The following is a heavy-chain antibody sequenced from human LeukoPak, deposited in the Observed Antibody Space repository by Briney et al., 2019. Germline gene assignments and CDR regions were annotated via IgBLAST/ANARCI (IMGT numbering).Heavy chain of an antibody. D-gene: IGHD6-6*01. CDR3: ARGYSRSSGYNWFDP. CDR2: FHTSGST. J-gene: IGHJ5*02. CDR1: GGSISSYY. V-gene: IGHV4-4*07. Sequence: SETLSLTCTVSGGSISSYYWSWIRQPAGKGLEWIGRFHTSGSTNYNRSLKSRVTMSVDTSKNQFSLRLTSVTAADTAVYYCARGYSRSSGYNWFDPWGQGTLVTVSS.